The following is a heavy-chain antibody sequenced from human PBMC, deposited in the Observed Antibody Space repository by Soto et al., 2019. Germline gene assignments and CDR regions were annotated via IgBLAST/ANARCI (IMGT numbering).Heavy chain of an antibody. V-gene: IGHV4-30-2*01. D-gene: IGHD1-26*01. J-gene: IGHJ4*02. Sequence: QLQLQESGSGLVKPSQTLSLTGAVSGGSISSGSYSWSWIRQPPGKGLEWIGYIYHIGSTYYNPSLKSRITISVDRSKNQFSMKLSSVTAADTAVYYCAAGGGPPRYYWGQGTLVTVSS. CDR2: IYHIGST. CDR3: AAGGGPPRYY. CDR1: GGSISSGSYS.